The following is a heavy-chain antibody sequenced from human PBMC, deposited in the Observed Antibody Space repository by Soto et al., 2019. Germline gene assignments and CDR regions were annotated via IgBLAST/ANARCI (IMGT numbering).Heavy chain of an antibody. J-gene: IGHJ4*02. CDR3: AKRQRDLLTFDY. CDR2: ISDSGGTS. CDR1: GFIFSNYV. V-gene: IGHV3-23*04. Sequence: EVQLVDSGGGLVQPGGSLRLSCAASGFIFSNYVMSWVRQAPGKGLEWVSSISDSGGTSYYADSVKGRFTISRDNSKNTLYLQMNSLRAEYTAIDYCAKRQRDLLTFDYWGQGTLVTVSS. D-gene: IGHD1-26*01.